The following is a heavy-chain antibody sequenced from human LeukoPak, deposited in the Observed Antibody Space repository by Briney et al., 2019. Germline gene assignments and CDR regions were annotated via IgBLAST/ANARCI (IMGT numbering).Heavy chain of an antibody. D-gene: IGHD4-17*01. CDR3: ARLKATVSIHAYFDS. CDR2: IDHSGST. V-gene: IGHV4-59*01. J-gene: IGHJ4*02. CDR1: GGSFSSYY. Sequence: SETLSLTCTVSGGSFSSYYWTWIRQPPGKGLEWIGYIDHSGSTNYNPSLKSRVSISSNTSKNQFSLELSSVTAADTAVYYCARLKATVSIHAYFDSWGQGTLVTVSS.